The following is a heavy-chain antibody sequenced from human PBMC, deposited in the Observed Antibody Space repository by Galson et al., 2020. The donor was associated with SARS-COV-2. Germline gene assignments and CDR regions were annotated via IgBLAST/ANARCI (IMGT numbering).Heavy chain of an antibody. J-gene: IGHJ6*03. D-gene: IGHD3-10*01. CDR3: ARYGSLSPDRYYYYMDV. CDR2: IYHSGST. V-gene: IGHV4-4*02. CDR1: GGSISSSNW. Sequence: SETLSLTCAVSGGSISSSNWWSWVRQPPGKGLEWIGEIYHSGSTNYNPSLKSRVTISVDKSKNQFSLKLSSVTAADTAVYYCARYGSLSPDRYYYYMDVWGKGTTVTVSS.